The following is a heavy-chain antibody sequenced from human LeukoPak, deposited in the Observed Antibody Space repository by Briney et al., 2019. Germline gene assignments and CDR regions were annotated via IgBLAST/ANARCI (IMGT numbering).Heavy chain of an antibody. J-gene: IGHJ5*02. CDR2: ISGSGGST. D-gene: IGHD3-10*01. CDR3: AKEGSGSYLIENWFDP. CDR1: GFTFSSYA. V-gene: IGHV3-23*01. Sequence: GGSLRLSCAASGFTFSSYAMSWVRQAPGKGLEWVSAISGSGGSTYYADSVKGRFTISRDNPKNTLYLQMNSLRAEDTAVYYCAKEGSGSYLIENWFDPWGQGTLVTVSS.